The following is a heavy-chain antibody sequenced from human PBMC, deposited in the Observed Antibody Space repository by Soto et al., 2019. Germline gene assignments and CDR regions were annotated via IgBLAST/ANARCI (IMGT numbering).Heavy chain of an antibody. CDR2: ISGSGGST. CDR3: AKDKATMIVVVTHDAFDI. V-gene: IGHV3-23*01. CDR1: GSTFSSYA. Sequence: GGSRRLPCAAPGSTFSSYAMSGVRQAPGKGLEWVSAISGSGGSTYYADSVKGRFTISRDNSKNTLYLQMNSLRAEDTAVYYCAKDKATMIVVVTHDAFDIWGQGTMVTVSS. D-gene: IGHD3-22*01. J-gene: IGHJ3*02.